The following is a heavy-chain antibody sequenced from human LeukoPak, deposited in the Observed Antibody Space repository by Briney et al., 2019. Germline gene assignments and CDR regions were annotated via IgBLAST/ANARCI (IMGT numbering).Heavy chain of an antibody. V-gene: IGHV1-2*02. D-gene: IGHD2-15*01. CDR2: INPNGGGT. J-gene: IGHJ5*02. Sequence: ASVKVSCKASGYTFTGYYIHWVRQAPGQGLEWMGWINPNGGGTNSEQNFQGRVTMTRDTYISTVYMELSRLQSDDTAVFYCARDRLRLGYERTNWFDPWGQGTLVTVSS. CDR3: ARDRLRLGYERTNWFDP. CDR1: GYTFTGYY.